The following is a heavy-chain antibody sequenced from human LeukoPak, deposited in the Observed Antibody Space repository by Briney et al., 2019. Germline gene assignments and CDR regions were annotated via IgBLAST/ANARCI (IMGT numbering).Heavy chain of an antibody. CDR2: ISSSKSYI. CDR1: GFSFSSYS. Sequence: GGSLRLSCAASGFSFSSYSMNWVRQAPGKGLEWVSSISSSKSYIFYADSVKGRFTISRDNAKNSLYLEMTCLRAEDTAVYYCASGSPAGDYWGQGTLVTVSS. CDR3: ASGSPAGDY. J-gene: IGHJ4*02. V-gene: IGHV3-21*01. D-gene: IGHD1-26*01.